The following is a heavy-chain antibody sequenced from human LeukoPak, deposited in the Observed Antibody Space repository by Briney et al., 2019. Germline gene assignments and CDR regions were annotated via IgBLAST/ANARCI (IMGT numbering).Heavy chain of an antibody. CDR2: ISSSSTI. D-gene: IGHD5-18*01. J-gene: IGHJ3*02. V-gene: IGHV3-69-1*01. CDR3: ARDRGYSYGPDAFDI. Sequence: PGGSLRLSCAASGFTFSDYYMNWVRQAPGKGLEWVSYISSSSTIYYADSVKGRFTISRDNAKNSLYLQMNSLRAEDTAVYYCARDRGYSYGPDAFDIWGQGTMVTVSS. CDR1: GFTFSDYY.